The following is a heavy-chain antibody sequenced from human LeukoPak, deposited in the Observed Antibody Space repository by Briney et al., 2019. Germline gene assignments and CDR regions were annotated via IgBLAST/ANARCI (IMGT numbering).Heavy chain of an antibody. J-gene: IGHJ4*02. V-gene: IGHV4-59*01. CDR3: ARAIVAKFDY. D-gene: IGHD5-12*01. CDR2: IYYSGST. CDR1: GGSISSYY. Sequence: SETLSLTCTVSGGSISSYYWSWIRQLPGKGLEWIGYIYYSGSTNYNPSLKSRVTISVDTSKNQFSLKLSSVTAADTAVYYCARAIVAKFDYWGQGTLVTVSS.